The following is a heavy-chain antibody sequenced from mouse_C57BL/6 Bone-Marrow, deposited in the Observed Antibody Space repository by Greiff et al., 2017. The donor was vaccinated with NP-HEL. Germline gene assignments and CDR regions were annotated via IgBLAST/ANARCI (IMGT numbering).Heavy chain of an antibody. CDR1: GYSFTGYY. CDR3: ARAIRRGFDY. Sequence: EVQLQESGPELVKPGASVKISCTASGYSFTGYYMNWVKQSPEKSLEWIGEINPSTGGTTYTQKFKAKATLTVDKSTSTAYMQLKSLTSEDSAVYYCARAIRRGFDYWGQGTTLTVSS. D-gene: IGHD2-12*01. J-gene: IGHJ2*01. CDR2: INPSTGGT. V-gene: IGHV1-42*01.